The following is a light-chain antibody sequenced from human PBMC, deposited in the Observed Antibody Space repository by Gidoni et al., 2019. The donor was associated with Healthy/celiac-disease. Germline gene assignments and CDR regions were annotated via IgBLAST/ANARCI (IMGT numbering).Light chain of an antibody. Sequence: DIQMTQSPSPLSASVVDRVTITCRASQSISSWLAWYQQKPGKAPKLLIYKASSLESGVPSRFSGSGSGTEFTLTISSLQPDDVATYYCQQYNSYSSYTFGQGTKLEIK. CDR2: KAS. J-gene: IGKJ2*01. CDR3: QQYNSYSSYT. CDR1: QSISSW. V-gene: IGKV1-5*03.